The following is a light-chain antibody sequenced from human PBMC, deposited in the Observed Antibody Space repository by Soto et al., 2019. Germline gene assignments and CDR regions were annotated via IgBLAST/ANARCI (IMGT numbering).Light chain of an antibody. V-gene: IGKV3-20*01. J-gene: IGKJ1*01. Sequence: SVLTQSPGTLSLSPGESATLSCRASQSVSSSYLAWYQQKPGQAPRLLIYGTSSRATGIPDRFSGSGSGTYFTLTISRQEPEDCAVYYCQQYGSSRAFGQGPKVDIK. CDR2: GTS. CDR3: QQYGSSRA. CDR1: QSVSSSY.